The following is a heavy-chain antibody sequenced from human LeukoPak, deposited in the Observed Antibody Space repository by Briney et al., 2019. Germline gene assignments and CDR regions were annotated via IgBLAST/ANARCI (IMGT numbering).Heavy chain of an antibody. D-gene: IGHD1-26*01. V-gene: IGHV3-7*01. CDR2: IKQDGSEK. CDR3: ARLLWYRFDY. CDR1: GFTLSTYW. J-gene: IGHJ4*02. Sequence: TGGSLRLSCAASGFTLSTYWMSWVRQAPGKGLEWVANIKQDGSEKHYVDSMKGRFTISRDNAKNSLYLQMNSLRAEDTAVYYCARLLWYRFDYWGQGTLVTVSS.